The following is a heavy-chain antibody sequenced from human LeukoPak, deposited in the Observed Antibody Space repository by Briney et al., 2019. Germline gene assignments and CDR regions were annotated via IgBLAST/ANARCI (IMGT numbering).Heavy chain of an antibody. CDR2: INPNSGGT. Sequence: GASVKVSCKASGYTFTGYYMHWVRQAPGQGLEWMGWINPNSGGTNYAQKFQGWVTMTRDTSISTAYVELSRLRSDDTAVYYCARGGLAAAGMVDWFDPWGQGTLVTVSS. CDR1: GYTFTGYY. CDR3: ARGGLAAAGMVDWFDP. D-gene: IGHD6-13*01. V-gene: IGHV1-2*04. J-gene: IGHJ5*02.